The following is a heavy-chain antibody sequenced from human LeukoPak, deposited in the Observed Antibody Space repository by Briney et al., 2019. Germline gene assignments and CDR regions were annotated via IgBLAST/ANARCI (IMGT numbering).Heavy chain of an antibody. Sequence: GGSLRLSCAASGITFSSYAMSWVRQAPGKGLEWVSGISGSGGSTYYADSVKGRFTISRDNSKNTLYLQMNSLRAEDTAVYYCAKDRLTTMIRGGLLDYWGQGTLVTVSS. D-gene: IGHD3-10*01. J-gene: IGHJ4*02. CDR1: GITFSSYA. CDR2: ISGSGGST. V-gene: IGHV3-23*01. CDR3: AKDRLTTMIRGGLLDY.